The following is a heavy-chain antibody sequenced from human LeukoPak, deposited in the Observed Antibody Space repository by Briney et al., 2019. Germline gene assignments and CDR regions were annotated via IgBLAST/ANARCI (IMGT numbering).Heavy chain of an antibody. J-gene: IGHJ3*02. V-gene: IGHV3-30*18. D-gene: IGHD3-10*01. Sequence: GGSLRLSCVAPGFTLSTASMNWVRQAPGKGLEWVAVISYDGSNKYYADSVKGRFTISGDNSKNTLYLQMNSLRAEDTAVYYCAKELWSGGAFHIWGQGTMVTVSS. CDR1: GFTLSTAS. CDR2: ISYDGSNK. CDR3: AKELWSGGAFHI.